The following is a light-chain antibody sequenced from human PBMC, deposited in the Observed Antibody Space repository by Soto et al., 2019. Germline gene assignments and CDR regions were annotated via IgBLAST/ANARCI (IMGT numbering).Light chain of an antibody. CDR1: QSVPANY. J-gene: IGKJ1*01. Sequence: EIVLTQSPGTLSLSPGERVTLSCGASQSVPANYLAWYQQTPGQAPMLLIYGASNRATGIPDRFSGSGSGTDFTLTVSRLEPEDFAVYFCLQYGTPWWTFGQGARVEIK. V-gene: IGKV3-20*01. CDR2: GAS. CDR3: LQYGTPWWT.